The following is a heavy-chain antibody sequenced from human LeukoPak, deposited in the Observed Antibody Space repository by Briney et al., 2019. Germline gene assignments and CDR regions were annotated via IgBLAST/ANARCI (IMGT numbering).Heavy chain of an antibody. J-gene: IGHJ4*02. CDR3: AREVAVSSTKRFDY. D-gene: IGHD5/OR15-5a*01. CDR1: GNTFTDSY. V-gene: IGHV1-2*02. Sequence: GASVKVSCKASGNTFTDSYMHWVRQATGQGLEWMGWINTDSGVTNYAQKFQGRVTMTRDTSITTVYMELSGLGSDDSAPYYCAREVAVSSTKRFDYWGQGTLVTVSS. CDR2: INTDSGVT.